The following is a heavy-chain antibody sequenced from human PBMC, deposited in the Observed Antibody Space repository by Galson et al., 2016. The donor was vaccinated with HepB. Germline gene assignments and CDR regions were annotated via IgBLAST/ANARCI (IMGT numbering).Heavy chain of an antibody. Sequence: SLRLSCAASGFTFSNYGMHWVRQAPGKGLQYVSAISYDGGSTYYADSVKGRFTISRDNSKNTLYLHMRSLRAEDAAVYYCVKDFGYSYGDSFLDYWGQGTLVTVSS. V-gene: IGHV3-64D*06. CDR2: ISYDGGST. J-gene: IGHJ4*02. D-gene: IGHD5-18*01. CDR1: GFTFSNYG. CDR3: VKDFGYSYGDSFLDY.